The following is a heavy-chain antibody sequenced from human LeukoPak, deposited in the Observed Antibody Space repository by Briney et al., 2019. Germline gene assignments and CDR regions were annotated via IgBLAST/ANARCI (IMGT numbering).Heavy chain of an antibody. V-gene: IGHV3-23*01. J-gene: IGHJ5*02. Sequence: PGGSLRLSCAASGFTFSNYAMNWVRQAPEKGLEWVSAISGSGGTTYYADSVKGRFTISRDNSKNTLYLQMNSLRAEDTAVYYCAKEYSISSDPYSWFDPWGQGTLVTVSS. CDR2: ISGSGGTT. CDR3: AKEYSISSDPYSWFDP. D-gene: IGHD6-6*01. CDR1: GFTFSNYA.